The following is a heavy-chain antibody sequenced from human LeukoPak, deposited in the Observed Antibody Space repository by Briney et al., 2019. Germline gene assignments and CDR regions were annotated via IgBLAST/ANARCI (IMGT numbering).Heavy chain of an antibody. CDR1: GFTFSSYA. J-gene: IGHJ1*01. V-gene: IGHV3-30*04. Sequence: PGGSLRLSCAASGFTFSSYAMHWVRQAPGKGLEWVAVISYDGSNKYYADSVKGRFTISRDNSKNTLYLQMNSLRAEDTAVYYCARDRYGDIEYFQHWGQGTLVTVSS. CDR3: ARDRYGDIEYFQH. D-gene: IGHD4-17*01. CDR2: ISYDGSNK.